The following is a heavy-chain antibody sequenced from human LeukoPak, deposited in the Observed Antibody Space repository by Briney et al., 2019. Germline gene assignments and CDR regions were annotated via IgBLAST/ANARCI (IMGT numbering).Heavy chain of an antibody. CDR2: INPSDGST. CDR1: GYTFTTYY. J-gene: IGHJ4*02. D-gene: IGHD6-19*01. CDR3: TRVVVDSSGWYHFDY. Sequence: ASVKVSFKASGYTFTTYYLHWVRHAPGQGLEWMAKINPSDGSTNYAQKFQGRVTMTRDTSTSTVYMELSSLRSEDTAVYYCTRVVVDSSGWYHFDYWGQGTLVTVSS. V-gene: IGHV1-46*01.